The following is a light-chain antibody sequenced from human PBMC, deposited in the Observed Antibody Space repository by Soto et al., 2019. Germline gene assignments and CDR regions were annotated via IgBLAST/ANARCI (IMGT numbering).Light chain of an antibody. CDR3: QSYDSSLSEV. CDR1: SSNIGAGYD. J-gene: IGLJ1*01. V-gene: IGLV1-40*01. CDR2: GDS. Sequence: VLTQPPSVSGAPGQRVTISCTGSSSNIGAGYDVHWYQQLPGTAPKLLIYGDSNRPSGVPDRFSGSKSGTSASLAITGLQAEDEADYYCQSYDSSLSEVFGTGTKVTVL.